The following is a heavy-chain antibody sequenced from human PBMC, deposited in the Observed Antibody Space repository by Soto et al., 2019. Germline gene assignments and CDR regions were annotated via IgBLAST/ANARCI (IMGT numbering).Heavy chain of an antibody. Sequence: GGSLRLSCAASGFTFSSYAMSWVRQAPGKGLEWVSAISGSGCSTYYADSVKGRFTISRDNSKNTLYLQMNSLRAEDTAVYYCASRYCSGGSCSFNFDYWGQGTLVTVSS. V-gene: IGHV3-23*01. CDR1: GFTFSSYA. CDR2: ISGSGCST. D-gene: IGHD2-15*01. CDR3: ASRYCSGGSCSFNFDY. J-gene: IGHJ4*02.